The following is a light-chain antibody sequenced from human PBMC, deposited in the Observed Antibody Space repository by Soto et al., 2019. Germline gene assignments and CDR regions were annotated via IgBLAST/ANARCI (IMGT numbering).Light chain of an antibody. Sequence: EIVLTQPPATLSLSPGERATLSCRASQSVSIYLAWYQQKPGQAPRLLIYDASNRATGIPARFSGSGSGTDFTLTISSLEPEDFALYYCQQRSNWPLTFGGGTKVEIK. CDR3: QQRSNWPLT. V-gene: IGKV3-11*01. CDR1: QSVSIY. J-gene: IGKJ4*01. CDR2: DAS.